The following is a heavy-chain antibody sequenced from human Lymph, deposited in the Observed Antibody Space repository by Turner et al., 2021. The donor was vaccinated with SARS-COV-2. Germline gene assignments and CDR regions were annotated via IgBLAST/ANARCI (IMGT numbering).Heavy chain of an antibody. CDR3: ARGGLYYYDSSAYYNDAFDI. D-gene: IGHD3-22*01. CDR1: AYTFTDYY. J-gene: IGHJ3*02. Sequence: QVQLVQSGAEVKKPAASVKVSCTASAYTFTDYYLHWVRQAPGQGLEWRGWINPNSGGTDYAQKFQGRVTVTRDASFNTAYMELTRLRSDDTAVYYCARGGLYYYDSSAYYNDAFDIWGQGTMVTVSS. V-gene: IGHV1-2*02. CDR2: INPNSGGT.